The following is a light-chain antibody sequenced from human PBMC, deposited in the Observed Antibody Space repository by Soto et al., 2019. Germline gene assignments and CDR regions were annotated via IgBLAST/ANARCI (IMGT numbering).Light chain of an antibody. CDR1: SIDVGGYNY. V-gene: IGLV2-14*01. CDR3: SSYTSSSTPV. J-gene: IGLJ1*01. Sequence: QLVLTQPASVSGSPGQSITISCTGTSIDVGGYNYVSWYQQHPGKAPKLMIYDVSNRPSGVSNRFSGSKSGNTASLTISGLQAEDEADYYCSSYTSSSTPVFGTGTKVTVL. CDR2: DVS.